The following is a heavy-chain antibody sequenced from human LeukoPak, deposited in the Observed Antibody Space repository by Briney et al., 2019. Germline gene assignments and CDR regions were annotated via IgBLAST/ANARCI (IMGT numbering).Heavy chain of an antibody. CDR2: IGASGEST. Sequence: GGSLRLSCAASGFTFSVATMTWVRQAPGKGLEWVSLIGASGESTYYADSVKGRFTISRDNSKNTLSLQMNSLRAEDTAMYYCAKDIQLSTWGLGTMVTVSS. V-gene: IGHV3-23*01. CDR1: GFTFSVAT. D-gene: IGHD5-24*01. J-gene: IGHJ3*01. CDR3: AKDIQLST.